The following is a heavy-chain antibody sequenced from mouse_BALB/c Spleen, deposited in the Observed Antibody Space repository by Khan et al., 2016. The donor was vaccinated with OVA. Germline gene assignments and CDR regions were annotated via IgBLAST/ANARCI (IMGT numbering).Heavy chain of an antibody. D-gene: IGHD2-14*01. V-gene: IGHV1S136*01. Sequence: VQLQQSGPELVKPGASVKMSCEASGYTFTSYVIHWVKQKPGQGLEWIGYIYPFNDDTKYNEKFKGKATLTSDTSSSTAYMELRRLTSEDSAVYYCAKNYRYDVYFAYWGQGTTLTVSS. CDR3: AKNYRYDVYFAY. J-gene: IGHJ2*01. CDR1: GYTFTSYV. CDR2: IYPFNDDT.